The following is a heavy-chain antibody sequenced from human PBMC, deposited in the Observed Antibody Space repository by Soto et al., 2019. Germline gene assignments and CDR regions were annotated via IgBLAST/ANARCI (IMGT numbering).Heavy chain of an antibody. Sequence: GGSLRLSCEGSGFTFDDYAMHWVRQVPGKGLEWVSGITSNGGSLLYADSVRGRFTISRDNAKNSLYLEMNSLRGEDSARYYFAKGHHDDYSGYAALLGHWGQGILVGVSS. D-gene: IGHD3-22*01. V-gene: IGHV3-9*01. CDR2: ITSNGGSL. J-gene: IGHJ4*02. CDR3: AKGHHDDYSGYAALLGH. CDR1: GFTFDDYA.